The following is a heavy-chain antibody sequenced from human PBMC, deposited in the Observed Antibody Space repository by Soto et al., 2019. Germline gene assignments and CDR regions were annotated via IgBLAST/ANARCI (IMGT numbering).Heavy chain of an antibody. D-gene: IGHD1-26*01. Sequence: SQTLSLTCAISGDSVSSNSAAWNWIRQSPSRGLEWLGRTYYRSKWYNDYAVSVKSRITINPDTSKNQFSLQLNSVPPEDTAVYYCARTGTSIVGATNAFDIWGQGTMVTVSS. CDR2: TYYRSKWYN. J-gene: IGHJ3*02. CDR3: ARTGTSIVGATNAFDI. V-gene: IGHV6-1*01. CDR1: GDSVSSNSAA.